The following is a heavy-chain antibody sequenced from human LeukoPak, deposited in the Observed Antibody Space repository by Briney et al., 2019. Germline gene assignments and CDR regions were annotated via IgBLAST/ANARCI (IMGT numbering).Heavy chain of an antibody. D-gene: IGHD3-22*01. V-gene: IGHV3-15*01. CDR1: GFTFSNVW. J-gene: IGHJ4*02. Sequence: TGGSLRFSCAASGFTFSNVWMTWVRQAPGKGLEWVGRIKRRTDGGTRDYAAPVKGRFTISRDDSENMLYLQMNSLKIEDTAVYYCTTPENYYDSRGDLFDYWGQGTLVTVSS. CDR3: TTPENYYDSRGDLFDY. CDR2: IKRRTDGGTR.